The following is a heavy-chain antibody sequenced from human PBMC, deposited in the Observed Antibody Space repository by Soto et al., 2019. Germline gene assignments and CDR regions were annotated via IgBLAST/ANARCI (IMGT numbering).Heavy chain of an antibody. CDR2: ISWNSGNI. CDR3: VQARMSSSIRFYFDS. J-gene: IGHJ4*02. V-gene: IGHV3-9*01. CDR1: GFTFDDYA. D-gene: IGHD2-2*01. Sequence: EVQLVESGGGLVQPGRSLRLSCGASGFTFDDYAMHWVRQAPGKGLEWVSGISWNSGNIGYADSVKGRFTISRDNAKESFYLLINRLRAEDTALYYSVQARMSSSIRFYFDSWGQGALVSVSS.